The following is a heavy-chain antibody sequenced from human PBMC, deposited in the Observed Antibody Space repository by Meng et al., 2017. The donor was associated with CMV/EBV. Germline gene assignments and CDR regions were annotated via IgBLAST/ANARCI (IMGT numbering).Heavy chain of an antibody. J-gene: IGHJ5*02. Sequence: SETLSLTCNVSGGSISSSSYYWGWIRQPPGKGLEWIGSIYYSGSTYYNPSLKSRVTISVDTSKNQFSLKLSSVTAADTAVYYCARDPSRSGENWFDPWGQGTLVTVSS. CDR3: ARDPSRSGENWFDP. V-gene: IGHV4-39*07. D-gene: IGHD3-16*02. CDR1: GGSISSSSYY. CDR2: IYYSGST.